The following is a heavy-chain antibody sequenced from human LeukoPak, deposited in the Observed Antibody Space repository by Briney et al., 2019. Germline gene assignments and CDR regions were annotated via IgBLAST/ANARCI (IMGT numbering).Heavy chain of an antibody. CDR1: RFTFSSYW. CDR2: IEKDGSKK. V-gene: IGHV3-7*01. J-gene: IGHJ4*02. Sequence: GVSLRLPCAASRFTFSSYWMSWVRQAPGRGLEWVANIEKDGSKKNYVDSVKGRFTISRDNAKNSLFLQMNSLRGEDTAVYYCATNSDYRFEYWGQGTLVTVSS. D-gene: IGHD3-22*01. CDR3: ATNSDYRFEY.